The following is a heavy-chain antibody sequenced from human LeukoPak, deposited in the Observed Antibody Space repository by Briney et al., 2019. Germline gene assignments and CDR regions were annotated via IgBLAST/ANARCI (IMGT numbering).Heavy chain of an antibody. CDR3: AKDRDSSSWYFDY. D-gene: IGHD6-13*01. CDR2: IRYDGSNK. V-gene: IGHV3-30*02. J-gene: IGHJ4*02. Sequence: GGSLRLSCAASGFTFSSYGMHWVRQAPGKGLEWVAFIRYDGSNKYYADSVKGRFTISRDNSKNTLYLQMNSLRAEDTAVYYCAKDRDSSSWYFDYWGQGTLVTVST. CDR1: GFTFSSYG.